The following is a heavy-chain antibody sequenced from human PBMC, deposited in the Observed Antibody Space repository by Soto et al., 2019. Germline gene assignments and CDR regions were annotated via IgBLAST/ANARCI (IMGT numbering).Heavy chain of an antibody. V-gene: IGHV4-59*08. D-gene: IGHD6-13*01. Sequence: SETLSLTCTVSGGSMSDSSWSWIRRPPGKGLERFGIIYNSGTSGYIFNSGTTKYNPSLKSRVTISVDASTNHFSLKLSSVTAADTAVYYCARHRRMKQQLVQDYYYYGMDVWGQGTTVTVSS. CDR2: IFNSGTT. CDR3: ARHRRMKQQLVQDYYYYGMDV. CDR1: GGSMSDSS. J-gene: IGHJ6*02.